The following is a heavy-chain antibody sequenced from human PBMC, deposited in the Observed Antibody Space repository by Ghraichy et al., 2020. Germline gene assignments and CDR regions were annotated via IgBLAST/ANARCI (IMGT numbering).Heavy chain of an antibody. Sequence: GESLNISCAASGFNVSSDYMNWVRQAPGKGLEWVSALYSGGGTYYADSVKGRFTTSRDNSKNTLYLQMNSLRVDDTAVYYCARSVGVAALLVTWGQGVTVTVSS. J-gene: IGHJ5*02. CDR1: GFNVSSDY. CDR3: ARSVGVAALLVT. CDR2: LYSGGGT. D-gene: IGHD2-15*01. V-gene: IGHV3-53*01.